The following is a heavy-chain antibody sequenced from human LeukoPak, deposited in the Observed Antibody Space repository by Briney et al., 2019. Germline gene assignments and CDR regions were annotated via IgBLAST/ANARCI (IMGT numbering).Heavy chain of an antibody. CDR2: FNPNSGGT. Sequence: ASVKVSCKASGYTVTGYYMHWVRQAPGQGLEWMGWFNPNSGGTNYAQKFQGWVTMTRDTSISTAYMELSRLRSDDTAVYYCATEGRFGEFYFDYWGQGTLVTVSS. CDR3: ATEGRFGEFYFDY. V-gene: IGHV1-2*04. CDR1: GYTVTGYY. D-gene: IGHD3-10*01. J-gene: IGHJ4*02.